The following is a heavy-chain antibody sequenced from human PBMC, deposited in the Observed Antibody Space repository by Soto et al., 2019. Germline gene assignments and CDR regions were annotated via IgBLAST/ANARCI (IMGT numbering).Heavy chain of an antibody. CDR2: IYHSGST. CDR3: ARDPIVVVVAPTRYYYYYGMDV. V-gene: IGHV4-4*02. J-gene: IGHJ6*02. Sequence: SETLSLTCAVSGGSISSSNWWRWVRQPPGKGLEWIGEIYHSGSTNYNPSLKSRVTISVDKSKNQFSLKLSSVTAADTAVYYCARDPIVVVVAPTRYYYYYGMDVWGQGTTVTVSS. CDR1: GGSISSSNW. D-gene: IGHD2-15*01.